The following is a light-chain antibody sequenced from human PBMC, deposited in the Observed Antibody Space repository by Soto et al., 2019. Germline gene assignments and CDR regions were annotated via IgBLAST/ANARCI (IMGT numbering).Light chain of an antibody. CDR2: SAS. Sequence: DIQMTQSPSSLSPSVADRVTITCRESQDIRRYLSWYQQKTGTAPKFLIYSASGLHSGVPSRFSGSGSGTAFTLTISSLQPEDFATYYCLQTYSTPWTFGQGTKVEIK. V-gene: IGKV1-39*01. J-gene: IGKJ1*01. CDR3: LQTYSTPWT. CDR1: QDIRRY.